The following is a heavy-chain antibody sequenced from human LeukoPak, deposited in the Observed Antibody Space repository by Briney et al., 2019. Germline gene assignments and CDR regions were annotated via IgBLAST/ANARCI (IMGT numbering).Heavy chain of an antibody. J-gene: IGHJ6*02. Sequence: SQTLSLTCAISGDSVSSNSAAWNWIRQSPSRGLEWLGRTYYRSKWYNDYAVSVKSRITINPDTSKNQFSLQLNSVTPEDTAVYYCARGEYGDGYYYYYGMDVWGQGTTVTVSS. CDR3: ARGEYGDGYYYYYGMDV. V-gene: IGHV6-1*01. D-gene: IGHD4-17*01. CDR2: TYYRSKWYN. CDR1: GDSVSSNSAA.